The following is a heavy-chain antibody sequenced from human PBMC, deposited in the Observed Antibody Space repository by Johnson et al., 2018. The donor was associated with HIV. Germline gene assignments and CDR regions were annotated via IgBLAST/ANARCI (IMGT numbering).Heavy chain of an antibody. V-gene: IGHV3-30*04. D-gene: IGHD1-26*01. CDR3: ARDRMRGATKDAFDI. CDR1: GFSFSSYP. Sequence: QVQLVESGGGVVQPGRSLRLSCAASGFSFSSYPMHWVRQAPGKGLEWVAVTTYDGTNKYYADSVKGRFTISRDNSKNTLYLQMNSLRAEDTAVYYCARDRMRGATKDAFDIWGQGTMVTVSS. CDR2: TTYDGTNK. J-gene: IGHJ3*02.